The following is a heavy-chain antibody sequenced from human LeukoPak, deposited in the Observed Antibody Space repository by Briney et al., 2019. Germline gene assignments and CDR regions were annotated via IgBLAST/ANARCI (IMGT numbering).Heavy chain of an antibody. CDR3: TTLSSRTKNDY. CDR1: GFTFSNAW. D-gene: IGHD3-16*01. V-gene: IGHV3-15*01. J-gene: IGHJ4*02. CDR2: IQSKTDGGAR. Sequence: GGSLRLSCAASGFTFSNAWMTWVRQAPGKGREWVGRIQSKTDGGARDYAAPVKGRFTISRDDSKNTLYLQMDSLKTEDTAVYYCTTLSSRTKNDYWGQGTLVTVSS.